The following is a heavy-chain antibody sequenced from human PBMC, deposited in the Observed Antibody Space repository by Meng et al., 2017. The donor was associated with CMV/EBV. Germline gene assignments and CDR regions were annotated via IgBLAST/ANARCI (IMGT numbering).Heavy chain of an antibody. CDR2: ISYDGSNK. CDR3: ARDDNQIAGLDY. J-gene: IGHJ4*02. CDR1: GFTFSSYA. V-gene: IGHV3-30*04. Sequence: GGSLSLSCAASGFTFSSYAMHWVRQAPGKGLEWVAVISYDGSNKYYADSVKGRFTISRDNSKNTLYLQMNSLRAEDTAVYYCARDDNQIAGLDYWGQGTLVTVSS. D-gene: IGHD6-13*01.